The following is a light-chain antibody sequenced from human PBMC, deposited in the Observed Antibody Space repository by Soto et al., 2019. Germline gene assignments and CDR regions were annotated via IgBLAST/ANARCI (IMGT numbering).Light chain of an antibody. CDR2: GAS. CDR1: QSVTSNF. V-gene: IGKV3-20*01. J-gene: IGKJ4*01. CDR3: QHYTAPPIT. Sequence: EIVLTQSPGTLSLSPGERATLSCRASQSVTSNFLAWYQQKPGQAPRLLIDGASSRATGIPDRFSGSGSGTDFTLTISRLEPEDVAVYYCQHYTAPPITFGGGTKVEIK.